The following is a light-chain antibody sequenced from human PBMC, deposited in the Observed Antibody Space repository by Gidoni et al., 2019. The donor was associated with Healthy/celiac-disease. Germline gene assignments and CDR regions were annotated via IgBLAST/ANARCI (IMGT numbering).Light chain of an antibody. J-gene: IGKJ3*01. CDR2: KAS. CDR1: QSISSW. CDR3: QQYNGYSFT. V-gene: IGKV1-5*03. Sequence: DIQMTQSPSTLSASGGDRVTITCRASQSISSWLAWYQQKPGKAPKLLIYKASSLESGVPSRFSGSGSGTEFTLTISSLQPDDFATYYCQQYNGYSFTFGPGTKVDI.